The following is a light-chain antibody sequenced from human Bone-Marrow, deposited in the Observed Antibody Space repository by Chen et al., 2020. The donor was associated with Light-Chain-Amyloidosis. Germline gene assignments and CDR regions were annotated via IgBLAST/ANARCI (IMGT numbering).Light chain of an antibody. CDR2: WAS. CDR1: QSVLYSSNNKNY. Sequence: DIVMTQSPDSLAVSLGERATINCKSSQSVLYSSNNKNYLAWYQQKPRQPPKLLIYWASTRVSGVPDRFIGSGSGTDFSLTISTLQAEDVAVYYCQENYSTPRTFGQGSKVEIK. J-gene: IGKJ1*01. CDR3: QENYSTPRT. V-gene: IGKV4-1*01.